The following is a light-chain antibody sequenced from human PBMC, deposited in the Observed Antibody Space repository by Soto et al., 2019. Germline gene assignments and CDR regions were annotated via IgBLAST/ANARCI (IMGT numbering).Light chain of an antibody. CDR2: GAS. CDR1: QSVSSSY. V-gene: IGKV3-20*01. Sequence: EIVLTQSPGTLSLSPGERATLSCRASQSVSSSYLAWYQQKPGQAPRLPIYGASSRATGIPDRFSGSGSGTDFTLTISRLEPEDFAVYYCQQYGSSPGTFSQGTKVEIK. CDR3: QQYGSSPGT. J-gene: IGKJ1*01.